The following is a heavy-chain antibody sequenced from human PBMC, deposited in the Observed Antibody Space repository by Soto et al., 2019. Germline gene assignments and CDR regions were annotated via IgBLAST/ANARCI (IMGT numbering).Heavy chain of an antibody. Sequence: EVQLLESGGGLVQPGGSLRLSCAASGFTFNNYAMSWVRQAPGKGLEWVSGISGSGGNTYYADSVEGRFTISRDNSKNALYLQINGVRAEDTAVYYCAKDRKGSITATGRAFDSWGQGTLVTVSS. CDR3: AKDRKGSITATGRAFDS. J-gene: IGHJ4*02. CDR1: GFTFNNYA. D-gene: IGHD6-13*01. V-gene: IGHV3-23*01. CDR2: ISGSGGNT.